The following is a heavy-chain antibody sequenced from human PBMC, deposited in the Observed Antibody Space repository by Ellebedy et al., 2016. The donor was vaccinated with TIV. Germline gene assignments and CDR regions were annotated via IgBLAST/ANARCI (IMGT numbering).Heavy chain of an antibody. CDR1: GFTFSSYA. CDR2: IVGSGDST. Sequence: PGGSLRLSCAASGFTFSSYAMSWVRQAPGKGLVWVSRIVGSGDSTPYADSVKGRFTISRDNSKNTLYLQMNSLRAEDTAVYYCARPAAGKLSYFQHWGQGTLVTVSS. J-gene: IGHJ1*01. D-gene: IGHD6-13*01. V-gene: IGHV3-23*01. CDR3: ARPAAGKLSYFQH.